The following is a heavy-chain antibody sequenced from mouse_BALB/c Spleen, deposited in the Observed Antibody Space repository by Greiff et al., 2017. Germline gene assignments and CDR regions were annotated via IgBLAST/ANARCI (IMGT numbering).Heavy chain of an antibody. Sequence: QVQLQQSGAELVKPGASVKLSCKASGYTFTSYYMYWVKQRPGQGLEWIGGINPSNGGTNFNEKFKSKATLTVDKSSSTAYMQLSSLTSEDSAVYYCTRGLYYGKPYAMDYWGQGTSVTVSS. CDR2: INPSNGGT. D-gene: IGHD2-1*01. CDR1: GYTFTSYY. J-gene: IGHJ4*01. V-gene: IGHV1S81*02. CDR3: TRGLYYGKPYAMDY.